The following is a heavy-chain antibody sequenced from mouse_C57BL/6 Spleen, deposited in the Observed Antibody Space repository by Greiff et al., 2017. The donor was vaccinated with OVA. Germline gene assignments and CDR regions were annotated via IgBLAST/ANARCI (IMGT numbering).Heavy chain of an antibody. CDR2: IDPSDSYT. V-gene: IGHV1-59*01. CDR1: GYTFTSYW. D-gene: IGHD1-1*01. J-gene: IGHJ2*01. Sequence: VQLQQPGAELVRPGTSVKLSCKASGYTFTSYWMHWVKQRPGQGLEWIGVIDPSDSYTNYNQKFKGKATLTVDTSSSTAYMQLSSLTSEDSAVYYCARDGSSPDDWGQGTTLTVSS. CDR3: ARDGSSPDD.